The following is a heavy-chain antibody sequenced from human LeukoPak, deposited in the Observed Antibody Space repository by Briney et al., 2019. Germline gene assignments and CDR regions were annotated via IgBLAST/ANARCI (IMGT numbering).Heavy chain of an antibody. CDR2: INGDGSGK. CDR3: ARDGPHYDFWSGPAY. Sequence: PGGSLRLSCEASGFTFSSYWMSWVRQAPGKGLEWVANINGDGSGKYYVESVKGRFTISRDNAKNSLYLQMDSLRAEDTAVYYCARDGPHYDFWSGPAYWGQGTLVTVSS. D-gene: IGHD3-3*01. J-gene: IGHJ4*02. V-gene: IGHV3-7*03. CDR1: GFTFSSYW.